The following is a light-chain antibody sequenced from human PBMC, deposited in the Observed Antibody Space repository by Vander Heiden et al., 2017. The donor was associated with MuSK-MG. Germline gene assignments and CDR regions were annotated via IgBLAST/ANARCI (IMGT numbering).Light chain of an antibody. Sequence: QTVVTQEPSLSVSPGGRVTLTCALSSGSVSTDYYASRWRANPGQPPRTLIHNTTSRSSGIPDRFSGSILGNKAALTITGAQADDDSHYYCLLYMGSGTWVFGGGTKLTVL. CDR3: LLYMGSGTWV. J-gene: IGLJ3*02. V-gene: IGLV8-61*01. CDR1: SGSVSTDYY. CDR2: NTT.